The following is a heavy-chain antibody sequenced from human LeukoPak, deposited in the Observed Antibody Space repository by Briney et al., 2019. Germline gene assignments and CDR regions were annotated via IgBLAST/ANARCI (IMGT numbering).Heavy chain of an antibody. V-gene: IGHV4-61*02. J-gene: IGHJ6*03. CDR1: GGSISSGSYY. CDR3: ARGPESWGGDFYYYYYMDV. D-gene: IGHD1-26*01. Sequence: PSETLSLTCTVSGGSISSGSYYWSWIRQPAGKGLEWIGRIYTSGSTNYNPSLKSRVTISLDTSKNQFSLKLSSVTAADTAVYYCARGPESWGGDFYYYYYMDVWGKGTTVTVSS. CDR2: IYTSGST.